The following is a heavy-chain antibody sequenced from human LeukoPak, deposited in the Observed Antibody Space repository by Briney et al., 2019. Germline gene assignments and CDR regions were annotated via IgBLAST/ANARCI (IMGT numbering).Heavy chain of an antibody. D-gene: IGHD6-19*01. CDR3: AKHPFIAVTVLEH. CDR1: AFSFDNFA. V-gene: IGHV3-23*01. J-gene: IGHJ4*02. Sequence: GGSLRLSCAASAFSFDNFAMSWVSQAPGRGLEWIAAISDSGGDTYYAESIKGRFTISRDNSKNTLYLQMNSLRADDTALYYCAKHPFIAVTVLEHWGQGTLVTVSS. CDR2: ISDSGGDT.